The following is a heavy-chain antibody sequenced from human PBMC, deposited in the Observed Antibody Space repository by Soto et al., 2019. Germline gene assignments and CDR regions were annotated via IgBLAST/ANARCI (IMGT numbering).Heavy chain of an antibody. J-gene: IGHJ4*02. Sequence: EVQLVESGGGLLQPGGSLRLSFAAPGFTFSSYSMNWVRQAPGKGLEWVSYISSSSSTIYYADSVKGRFTISRDNAKNSLYLQMNSLRAEDTAVYYCARDLNYGLFDYWGQGTLVTVSS. CDR2: ISSSSSTI. CDR1: GFTFSSYS. V-gene: IGHV3-48*01. D-gene: IGHD4-17*01. CDR3: ARDLNYGLFDY.